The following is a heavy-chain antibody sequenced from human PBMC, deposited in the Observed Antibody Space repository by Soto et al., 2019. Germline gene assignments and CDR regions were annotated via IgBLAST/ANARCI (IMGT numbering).Heavy chain of an antibody. V-gene: IGHV3-30-3*01. CDR1: GFTFSSYA. D-gene: IGHD5-18*01. CDR2: ISYDGSNK. Sequence: QVQLVESGGGVVQPGRSLRLSCAASGFTFSSYAMHWVRQAPGKGLEWVAVISYDGSNKYYADSVKGRFTISRDNSKNTLYLQMNSLRAEDTAVYYCARLTMATFDDYWGQGTLVTVSS. J-gene: IGHJ4*02. CDR3: ARLTMATFDDY.